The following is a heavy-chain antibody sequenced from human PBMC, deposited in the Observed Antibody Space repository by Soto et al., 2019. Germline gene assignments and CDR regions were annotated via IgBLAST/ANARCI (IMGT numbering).Heavy chain of an antibody. CDR3: ARAGTGWYWFDP. J-gene: IGHJ5*02. Sequence: PGGSLRLSCAASGFTFSSYAMSWVRQAPGKGLEWVSAISGSGGSTYYADSVKGRFTISRDNSKNTLYLQMNSLRAEDTAVYYCARAGTGWYWFDPWGQGTLVTVSS. CDR1: GFTFSSYA. V-gene: IGHV3-23*01. CDR2: ISGSGGST. D-gene: IGHD6-19*01.